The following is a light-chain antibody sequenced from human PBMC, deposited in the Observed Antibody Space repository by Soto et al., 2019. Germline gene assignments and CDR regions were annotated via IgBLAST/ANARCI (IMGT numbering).Light chain of an antibody. CDR1: SSDVGGYNY. Sequence: QSALTQPRSVSGSPGQSVTISCTATSSDVGGYNYVSWYQQHPGKAPKLMIYDVSKRPSGVPDRFSGSKSGNTASLTISGLQSEDEADYFCCSYAGSYSVFGGGAKLTV. CDR2: DVS. CDR3: CSYAGSYSV. V-gene: IGLV2-11*01. J-gene: IGLJ2*01.